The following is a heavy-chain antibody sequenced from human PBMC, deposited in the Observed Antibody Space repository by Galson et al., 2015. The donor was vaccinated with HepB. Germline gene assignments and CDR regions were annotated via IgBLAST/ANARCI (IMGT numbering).Heavy chain of an antibody. Sequence: SLRLSCAVSGFSISTYWMTWVHQAPGKGLECVAHIKPDGSENYYVDSVKGRFTISRDNARNSLYLQMNSLRAEDTAVYFCTRRAGVLWGQGTLVTVSS. D-gene: IGHD3-10*01. V-gene: IGHV3-7*01. CDR2: IKPDGSEN. CDR3: TRRAGVL. J-gene: IGHJ4*02. CDR1: GFSISTYW.